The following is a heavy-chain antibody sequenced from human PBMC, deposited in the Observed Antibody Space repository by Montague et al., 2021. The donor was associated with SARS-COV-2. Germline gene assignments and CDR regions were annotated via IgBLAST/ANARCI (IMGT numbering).Heavy chain of an antibody. Sequence: SETLSLTCAVSSGSFRGYYWGWIRQPPGKGLKWIGEINHSGSTTYNPSLESRVSISVDTSNKQFSLKVTSVTAADTAVYYCARLGAITLVRGITKADFSNYGMDVWGQGTTVTVSS. J-gene: IGHJ6*02. CDR1: SGSFRGYY. CDR3: ARLGAITLVRGITKADFSNYGMDV. D-gene: IGHD3-10*01. CDR2: INHSGST. V-gene: IGHV4-34*01.